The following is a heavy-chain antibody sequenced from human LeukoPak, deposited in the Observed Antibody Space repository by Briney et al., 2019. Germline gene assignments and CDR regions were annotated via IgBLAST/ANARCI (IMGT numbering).Heavy chain of an antibody. CDR3: TRVQAGRSGLMDV. Sequence: GGSLRLSCAASGFTLNGYWMHWVRQAPGEGLVWVSRIDPDGSTTNYAESVKGRFTTSRDNAKNTVFLQMNSLRAEDTALYYCTRVQAGRSGLMDVWGRRNPVSASS. D-gene: IGHD2-8*02. J-gene: IGHJ6*02. CDR2: IDPDGSTT. V-gene: IGHV3-74*01. CDR1: GFTLNGYW.